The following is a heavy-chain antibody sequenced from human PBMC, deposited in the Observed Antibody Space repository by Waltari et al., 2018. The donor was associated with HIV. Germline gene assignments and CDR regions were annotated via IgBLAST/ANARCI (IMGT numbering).Heavy chain of an antibody. V-gene: IGHV1-2*06. CDR3: ARQYSDFDPYFDV. D-gene: IGHD5-12*01. CDR1: GFTFTAFY. J-gene: IGHJ4*02. Sequence: QVQLVQSGAEVQKPGASVKVSCKTSGFTFTAFYIHWVSQAPGQGLEWMVRINPDNGRTDSAQKLRSRLTGSMDRSVVTAYLQLTGLQFDDTATYFCARQYSDFDPYFDVWGQGTRVTV. CDR2: INPDNGRT.